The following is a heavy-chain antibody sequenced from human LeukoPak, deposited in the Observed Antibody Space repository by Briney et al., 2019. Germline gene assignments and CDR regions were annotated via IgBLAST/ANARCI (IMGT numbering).Heavy chain of an antibody. CDR1: GYIFGDYY. J-gene: IGHJ4*02. D-gene: IGHD3-10*01. CDR2: VDPEDGET. Sequence: ASVKVSCKVSGYIFGDYYMHWVQQAPGKGLEWMGLVDPEDGETIYAEKFQGRVTITADTSTDTAYMELSSLRSEDTAVYYCATFGRGVKAHTQVDYWGQGTLVTVSS. CDR3: ATFGRGVKAHTQVDY. V-gene: IGHV1-69-2*01.